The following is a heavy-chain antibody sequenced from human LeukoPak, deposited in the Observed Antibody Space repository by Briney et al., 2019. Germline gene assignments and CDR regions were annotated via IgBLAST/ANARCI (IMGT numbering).Heavy chain of an antibody. J-gene: IGHJ3*02. CDR2: IYYSGST. D-gene: IGHD6-19*01. Sequence: PSETLSLTCSVSGGSISSYYWSWSRQPPGKGLEWLGYIYYSGSTNYNPSLKSRVTMSVDTSKNQFSLKLTSVTTADTAVYYCARLRPVAGYDAFDIWGHGTMVTVSS. CDR1: GGSISSYY. V-gene: IGHV4-59*08. CDR3: ARLRPVAGYDAFDI.